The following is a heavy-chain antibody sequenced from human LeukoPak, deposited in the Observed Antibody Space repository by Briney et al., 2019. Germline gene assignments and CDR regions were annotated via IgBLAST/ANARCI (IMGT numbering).Heavy chain of an antibody. D-gene: IGHD3-9*01. CDR2: INWDGGST. CDR3: ARAFGGDDILTGYYN. J-gene: IGHJ4*02. V-gene: IGHV3-20*04. Sequence: GGSLRLSCAASGFTFDDYGMSWVRQAPGKGLEWVSGINWDGGSTGYADSVKGRFTISRDNAKNSLYLQMNSLRAEDTALYYCARAFGGDDILTGYYNWGQGTLVTVSS. CDR1: GFTFDDYG.